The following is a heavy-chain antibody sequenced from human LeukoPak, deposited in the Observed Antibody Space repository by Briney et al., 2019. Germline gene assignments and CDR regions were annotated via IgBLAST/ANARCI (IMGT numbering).Heavy chain of an antibody. J-gene: IGHJ4*02. CDR2: ISSSGSTI. CDR1: GFTFSSYE. CDR3: QVGIASAGAIDH. D-gene: IGHD6-13*01. V-gene: IGHV3-48*03. Sequence: GGSLRLSCAASGFTFSSYEMNWVRQAPGKVLEWVSYISSSGSTIYYADSVKGRFTISRDNAKNSLYLQMNSLRAEDTAVYYCQVGIASAGAIDHWGQGTLVTVSS.